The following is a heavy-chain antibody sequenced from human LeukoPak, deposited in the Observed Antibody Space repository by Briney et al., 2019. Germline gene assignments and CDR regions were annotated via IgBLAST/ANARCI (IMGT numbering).Heavy chain of an antibody. J-gene: IGHJ3*02. D-gene: IGHD2-2*01. CDR1: GYTFTGYY. CDR2: INPNSGGT. V-gene: IGHV1-2*02. CDR3: ARTAVPAALGPDAFDI. Sequence: ASVEVSCKASGYTFTGYYMHWVRQAPGQGLEWMGWINPNSGGTNYAQKFQGRVTMTRDTSISTAHMELCRLRSDDTAVYYCARTAVPAALGPDAFDIWAKGQWSPSLQ.